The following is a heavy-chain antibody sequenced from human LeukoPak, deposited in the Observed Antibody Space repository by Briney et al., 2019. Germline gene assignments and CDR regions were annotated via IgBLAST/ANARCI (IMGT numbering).Heavy chain of an antibody. D-gene: IGHD4-17*01. V-gene: IGHV3-23*01. CDR3: AKDREWDPDYEDYGSAFAI. J-gene: IGHJ3*02. CDR1: GFTFSSYA. Sequence: GGSLRLSCAGSGFTFSSYAMAWVRQAPGKGLDGVSSISGCGGSTYYADSVKGRFTISRDNPRTTIFLDMNSLRAEDTGVYYCAKDREWDPDYEDYGSAFAIWGQGTMVTVSS. CDR2: ISGCGGST.